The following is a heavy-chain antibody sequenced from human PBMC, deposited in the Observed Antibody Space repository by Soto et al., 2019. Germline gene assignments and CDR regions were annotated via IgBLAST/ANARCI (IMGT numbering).Heavy chain of an antibody. V-gene: IGHV4-34*01. CDR1: GGSFSGYY. J-gene: IGHJ6*02. Sequence: SETLSLTCAVYGGSFSGYYWSWIRQPPGKGLEWIGEINHSGSTNYNPSLKSRVTISVDTSKNQFSLKLSSVTAADTAVYYCARGGFWSGYFSPQYYYGMDVWGQGTTVTVSS. CDR3: ARGGFWSGYFSPQYYYGMDV. D-gene: IGHD3-3*01. CDR2: INHSGST.